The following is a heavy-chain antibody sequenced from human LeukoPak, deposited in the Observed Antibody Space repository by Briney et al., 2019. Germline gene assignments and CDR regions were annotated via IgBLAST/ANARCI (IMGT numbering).Heavy chain of an antibody. Sequence: ASVKVSCKASGGTFSSYAISWVRQAPGQGLEWMGGIIPIFGTANYAQKFQGRVTITADESTSTAYMELSSLRSEDTAVYYCASGLCSSGWYEVRYYYYGMDVWGQGTTVTVSS. D-gene: IGHD6-19*01. CDR3: ASGLCSSGWYEVRYYYYGMDV. J-gene: IGHJ6*02. V-gene: IGHV1-69*13. CDR2: IIPIFGTA. CDR1: GGTFSSYA.